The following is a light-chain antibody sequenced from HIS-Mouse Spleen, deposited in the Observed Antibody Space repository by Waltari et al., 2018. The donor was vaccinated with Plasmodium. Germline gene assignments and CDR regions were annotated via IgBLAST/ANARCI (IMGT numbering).Light chain of an antibody. J-gene: IGKJ2*01. V-gene: IGKV3-20*01. Sequence: IVLTQTPGTLSFSPGERATLPCRARQSVGSSYLACYQQKPGHAPRFLIYGASSRATGIPDRFSGSGSGTDFTLTISRLEPEDFAVYYCEKYRSSPYNFDQGTKLEIK. CDR1: QSVGSSY. CDR3: EKYRSSPYN. CDR2: GAS.